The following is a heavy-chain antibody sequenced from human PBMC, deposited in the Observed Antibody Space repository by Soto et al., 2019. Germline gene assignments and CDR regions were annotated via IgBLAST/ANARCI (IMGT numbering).Heavy chain of an antibody. CDR1: GFTFSNFW. Sequence: EVQLVESGGGLVQPGGSLRLSCAASGFTFSNFWMSWVRQAPGKGLEWVDSIKSDGSERSHVDAVRGRFSISRDNARNSLYLQMNSLRADDTAVYYCARDVIWGQGSLVTVSS. CDR2: IKSDGSER. V-gene: IGHV3-7*05. CDR3: ARDVI. J-gene: IGHJ4*02.